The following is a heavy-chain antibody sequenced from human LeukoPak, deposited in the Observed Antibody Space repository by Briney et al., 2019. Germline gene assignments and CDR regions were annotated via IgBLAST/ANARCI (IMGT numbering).Heavy chain of an antibody. CDR3: AKSFYVWGSSGWFDH. J-gene: IGHJ5*02. Sequence: GGSLRLSCAASGFTFSTYAMSWVRQAPGKGLEWVSAISGSGGSTYYADSVKGRFTISRDNSKSTMYLQMNSLRAEDTALYYCAKSFYVWGSSGWFDHWGQGILVTVSS. CDR1: GFTFSTYA. CDR2: ISGSGGST. D-gene: IGHD3-16*01. V-gene: IGHV3-23*01.